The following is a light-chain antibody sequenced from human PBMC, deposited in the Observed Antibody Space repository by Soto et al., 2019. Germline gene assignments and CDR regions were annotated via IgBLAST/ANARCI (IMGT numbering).Light chain of an antibody. CDR2: GVT. V-gene: IGLV2-14*01. J-gene: IGLJ1*01. Sequence: QSALTQPASVSGSPRQSITISCTGTGSNVGGYNYVSWYQQHPGKAPKLMIYGVTNRPSGVSNRFSGSKSGNTASLTISGLQAEDEADYYCSSYTSSSTLVFGTGTKLTVL. CDR3: SSYTSSSTLV. CDR1: GSNVGGYNY.